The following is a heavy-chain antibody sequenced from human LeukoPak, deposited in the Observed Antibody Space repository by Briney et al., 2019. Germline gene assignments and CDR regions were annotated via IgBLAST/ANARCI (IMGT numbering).Heavy chain of an antibody. CDR1: GYSISSGYY. CDR3: VRDQSGPFLFDF. Sequence: SETLPLTCSVSGYSISSGYYWTWIRQPPGKGLELIGNIYHSGSTYYNPSLKSRVTISVDTSKNQFSLKLTSVTAADTAVYYCVRDQSGPFLFDFWGQGTLVTVPS. CDR2: IYHSGST. J-gene: IGHJ4*02. V-gene: IGHV4-38-2*02.